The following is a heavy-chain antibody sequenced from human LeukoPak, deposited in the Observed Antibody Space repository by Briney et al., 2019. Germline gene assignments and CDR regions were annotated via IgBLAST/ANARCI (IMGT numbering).Heavy chain of an antibody. V-gene: IGHV4-39*01. CDR2: IYYSGST. Sequence: PSETLSLTCTVSGGSISSTNEHWGWIRQPPGKGLEWIGSIYYSGSTYYNQSLKSRVTISVDTSKKQFSLKLSSVTAADTAVYYCARGRGDYTLCYFDFWGQGTLVTVSS. CDR3: ARGRGDYTLCYFDF. D-gene: IGHD4-17*01. CDR1: GGSISSTNEH. J-gene: IGHJ4*02.